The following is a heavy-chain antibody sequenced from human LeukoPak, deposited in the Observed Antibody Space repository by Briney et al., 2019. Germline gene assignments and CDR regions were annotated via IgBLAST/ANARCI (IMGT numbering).Heavy chain of an antibody. V-gene: IGHV4-59*01. Sequence: SETLSLTCTLSGGSISPYYWSWIRQPPGEGLECIGYIYYSGSTNYNPSLKSRVTISVDTSKNQFSLKRSSVTAADTAVYYCARAFYPGYYSYMAVWGKGTTVTVSS. CDR3: ARAFYPGYYSYMAV. J-gene: IGHJ6*03. CDR1: GGSISPYY. CDR2: IYYSGST. D-gene: IGHD3-3*02.